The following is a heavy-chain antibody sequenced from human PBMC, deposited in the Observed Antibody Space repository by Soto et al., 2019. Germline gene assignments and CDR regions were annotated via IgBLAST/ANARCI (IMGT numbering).Heavy chain of an antibody. CDR1: GYTFTGYY. CDR2: INPNSGGT. J-gene: IGHJ6*02. D-gene: IGHD3-10*01. V-gene: IGHV1-2*04. Sequence: ASVKVSCKASGYTFTGYYMHWVRQAPGQGLEWMGWINPNSGGTNYAQRFQGWVTMTRDRSISTAYMELSRLKSDDTAVYYCARVGGGLASLGYYGMDVWGQGTTVTVSS. CDR3: ARVGGGLASLGYYGMDV.